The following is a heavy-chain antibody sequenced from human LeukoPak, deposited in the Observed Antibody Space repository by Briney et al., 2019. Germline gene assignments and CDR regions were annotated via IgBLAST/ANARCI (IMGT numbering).Heavy chain of an antibody. Sequence: GGSLRLSCAASGFTFSSYAMSWVRQAPGKGLEWVSAITGGCASTYYADSVKGRFTISRDNSKNTLYLQMNSLRAEDTAIYYCARVIELSTWGLGTIVTVSA. V-gene: IGHV3-23*01. CDR1: GFTFSSYA. CDR2: ITGGCAST. D-gene: IGHD3-16*02. J-gene: IGHJ3*01. CDR3: ARVIELST.